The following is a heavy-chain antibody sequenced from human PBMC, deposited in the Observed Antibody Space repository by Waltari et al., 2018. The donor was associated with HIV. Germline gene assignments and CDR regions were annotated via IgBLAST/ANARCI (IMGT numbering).Heavy chain of an antibody. Sequence: QVQLQESVPGLVKPSQTLSLTCTVSGGSITSGTYYRTWLRQPAGKGLEWVGRGSISGSTNYNPSLRSRVTISVDTSKNQFSLKLTSVTAADTAVYYCARGLDILTAHYHWYLDLWGRGTLVTVSS. CDR2: GSISGST. CDR3: ARGLDILTAHYHWYLDL. CDR1: GGSITSGTYY. D-gene: IGHD3-9*01. V-gene: IGHV4-61*02. J-gene: IGHJ2*01.